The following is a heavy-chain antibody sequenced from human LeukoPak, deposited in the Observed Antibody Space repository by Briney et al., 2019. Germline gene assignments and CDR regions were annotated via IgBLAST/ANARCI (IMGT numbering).Heavy chain of an antibody. CDR3: ARGAWATRLGS. V-gene: IGHV4-34*01. Sequence: SETLSRACAVYGESLNSYYWSWVRQPPGEGLEWIGEIYESGTTEYNPSLKSRVTISMVPSKQQFSLSLSSVTAADTAVYYCARGAWATRLGSWGLGTPVIVSS. CDR2: IYESGTT. CDR1: GESLNSYY. D-gene: IGHD2-15*01. J-gene: IGHJ4*02.